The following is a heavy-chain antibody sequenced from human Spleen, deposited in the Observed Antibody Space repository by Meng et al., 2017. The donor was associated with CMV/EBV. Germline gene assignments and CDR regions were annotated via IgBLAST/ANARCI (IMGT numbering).Heavy chain of an antibody. J-gene: IGHJ6*02. CDR1: GGSISTYY. V-gene: IGHV4-59*12. CDR3: ARGRDDFWSGLKGYGMDV. Sequence: SETLSLTCTISGGSISTYYWSWIRQPPGKGLEWIGYIFNTGSTTYNPSLKSRATISVDTSKNQFSLKLSSVTAADTAVYYCARGRDDFWSGLKGYGMDVWGQGTTVTVSS. D-gene: IGHD3-3*01. CDR2: IFNTGST.